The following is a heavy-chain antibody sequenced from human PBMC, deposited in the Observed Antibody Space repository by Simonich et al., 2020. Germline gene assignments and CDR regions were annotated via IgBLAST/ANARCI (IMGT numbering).Heavy chain of an antibody. CDR2: INHSGST. Sequence: QVQLQQWGAGLLKPSETLSLTCAVYGGSYSGYQWSWIRQPPGKGLEWFGEINHSGSTNYNPSLKSRGTISVDTSKNQFSLKLSSVTAADTAVYYCARHLQLGPFDYWGQGTLVTVSS. CDR3: ARHLQLGPFDY. CDR1: GGSYSGYQ. V-gene: IGHV4-34*01. J-gene: IGHJ4*02. D-gene: IGHD1-1*01.